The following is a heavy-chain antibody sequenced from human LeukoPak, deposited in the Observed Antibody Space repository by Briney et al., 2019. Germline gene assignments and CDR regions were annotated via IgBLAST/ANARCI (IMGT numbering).Heavy chain of an antibody. CDR2: IIPIFGTA. D-gene: IGHD2-2*01. Sequence: SVKVSCKASGGTFSSYAISWVRQAPGQGLEWMGGIIPIFGTANYAQKFQGRVTITADESTSTAYMELSSLRSEDTAAYYCAAVVPAVMGYFDYWGQGTLVTVSS. CDR1: GGTFSSYA. CDR3: AAVVPAVMGYFDY. V-gene: IGHV1-69*13. J-gene: IGHJ4*02.